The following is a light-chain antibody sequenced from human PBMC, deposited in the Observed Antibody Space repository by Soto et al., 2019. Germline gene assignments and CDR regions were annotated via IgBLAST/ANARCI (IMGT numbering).Light chain of an antibody. Sequence: EVVMTQSPATLSVSPGERATLSCRASQSVNNNLAWYQKKPGQAPRLLIYGASTRATGIPARFSGSGSGTEFILTISSLQSDDFAFYHCQQYNNWPPWTFGQGTKVEIK. CDR3: QQYNNWPPWT. CDR1: QSVNNN. J-gene: IGKJ1*01. V-gene: IGKV3-15*01. CDR2: GAS.